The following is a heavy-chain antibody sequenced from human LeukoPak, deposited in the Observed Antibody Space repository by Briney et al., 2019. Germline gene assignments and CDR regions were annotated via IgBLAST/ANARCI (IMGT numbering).Heavy chain of an antibody. CDR3: AKDAWITMVRGVIIGYGMDV. Sequence: PGGSLRLSCAASGFTFSSYGMHWVRQAPGKGLEGVAVISYDGSNKYYADSVKGRFTISIENSKNTLYLQMNSLRAEDTAVYYCAKDAWITMVRGVIIGYGMDVWGQGTTVTVSS. CDR1: GFTFSSYG. V-gene: IGHV3-30*18. J-gene: IGHJ6*02. D-gene: IGHD3-10*01. CDR2: ISYDGSNK.